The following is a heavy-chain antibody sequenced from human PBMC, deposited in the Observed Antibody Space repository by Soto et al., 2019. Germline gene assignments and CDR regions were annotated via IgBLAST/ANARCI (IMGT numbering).Heavy chain of an antibody. CDR1: GFTFSNYG. J-gene: IGHJ6*02. V-gene: IGHV1-18*01. CDR3: ARDIESVTAKHFFYYYAMDV. Sequence: VASVKVSCKASGFTFSNYGLNWLRQSPGQGLEWMGWVSANNGHTNYAQNLQGRVSMTTDTSTSTAYMELRGLRFDDTAVYYCARDIESVTAKHFFYYYAMDVWGQGTTVTVSS. D-gene: IGHD2-8*01. CDR2: VSANNGHT.